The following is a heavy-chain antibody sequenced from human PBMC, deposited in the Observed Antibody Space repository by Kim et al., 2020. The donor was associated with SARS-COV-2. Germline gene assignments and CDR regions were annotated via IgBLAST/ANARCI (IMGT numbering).Heavy chain of an antibody. CDR2: ISNDETYK. CDR1: GFSFSSRG. Sequence: GGSLRLSCAASGFSFSSRGIHWVRQAPGKGLEWVAVISNDETYKNYADSVKGRFTISRDNSKNMVDLQMNSLRVEDTAVYYCARAREKSFDYWGQGTLVT. CDR3: ARAREKSFDY. J-gene: IGHJ4*02. V-gene: IGHV3-30*03.